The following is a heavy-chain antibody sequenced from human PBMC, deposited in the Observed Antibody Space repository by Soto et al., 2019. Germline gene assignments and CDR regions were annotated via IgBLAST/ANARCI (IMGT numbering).Heavy chain of an antibody. CDR1: GGSISSSSYY. Sequence: PSETLSLTCTVSGGSISSSSYYWSWIRQPPGKGLEWIRYIYHSESTYYNPSLKSRVTISVDRSKNQFSLKLSSVTAADTAVYYCARGGLGVVVPAAISSYYYYGMDVWGQGTTVTVSS. D-gene: IGHD2-2*01. V-gene: IGHV4-30-2*01. CDR2: IYHSEST. J-gene: IGHJ6*02. CDR3: ARGGLGVVVPAAISSYYYYGMDV.